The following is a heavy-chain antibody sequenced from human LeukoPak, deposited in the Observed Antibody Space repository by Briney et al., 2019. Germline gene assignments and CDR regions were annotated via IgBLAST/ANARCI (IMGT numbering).Heavy chain of an antibody. J-gene: IGHJ4*02. CDR3: ARGYDSSGYYY. CDR2: INHSGST. D-gene: IGHD3-22*01. CDR1: GASISSSNW. Sequence: PSETLSLTCAVSGASISSSNWWSWVRQPPGKGLEWIGEINHSGSTNYNPSLKSRVTISVDTSKNQFSLKLSSVTAADTAVYYCARGYDSSGYYYWGQGTLVTVSS. V-gene: IGHV4-4*02.